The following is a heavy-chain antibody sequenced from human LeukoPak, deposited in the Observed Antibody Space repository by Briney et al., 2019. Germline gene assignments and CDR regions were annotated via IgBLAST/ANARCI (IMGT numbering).Heavy chain of an antibody. J-gene: IGHJ6*03. CDR2: ISSSSSTI. Sequence: GGSLRLSCAASGFTFSSYSVNWVRQAPGKGLEWVSYISSSSSTIYYADSVKGRFTISRDNAKNSLYLQMNSLRVEDTAIYYCARDPYNGAYSEGYYYYYMDVWGKGTTVTVSS. V-gene: IGHV3-48*04. D-gene: IGHD1-1*01. CDR1: GFTFSSYS. CDR3: ARDPYNGAYSEGYYYYYMDV.